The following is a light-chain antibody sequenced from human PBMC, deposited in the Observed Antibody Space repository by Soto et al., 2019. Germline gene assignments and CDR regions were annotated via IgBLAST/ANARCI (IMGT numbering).Light chain of an antibody. CDR2: KAS. CDR1: QSVRSW. CDR3: QHYISYSEA. V-gene: IGKV1-5*03. Sequence: DIQMTQSPATLSASVGDRVTITFRASQSVRSWLAWYQQKPGTAPKLLIYKASTLKSGVPSRFRGSGSGTEFTLTISSLQPDDFATYYCQHYISYSEAFGKGTKVDI. J-gene: IGKJ1*01.